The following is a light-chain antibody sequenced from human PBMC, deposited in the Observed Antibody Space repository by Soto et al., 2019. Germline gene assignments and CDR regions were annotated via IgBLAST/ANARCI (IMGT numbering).Light chain of an antibody. CDR2: GAS. V-gene: IGKV3-15*01. J-gene: IGKJ1*01. CDR3: KPAQEWAPWT. CDR1: QSLISS. Sequence: VMIHTQTTLSETPGERATLSCMARQSLISSLAWYQQKPGQAPRLLIYGASTRATGIPARFSGSGSGTEFTLTISSLQYEDFLVYYWKPAQEWAPWTLGQG.